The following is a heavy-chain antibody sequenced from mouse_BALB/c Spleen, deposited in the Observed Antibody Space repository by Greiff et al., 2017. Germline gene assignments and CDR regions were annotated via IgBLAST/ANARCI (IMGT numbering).Heavy chain of an antibody. CDR3: ARVGEAMDY. J-gene: IGHJ4*01. Sequence: QVQLQQSGAELVRPGTSVKVSCKASGYAFTNYLIEWVKQRPGQGLEWIGVINPGSGGTNYNEKFKGKATLTADKSSSTAYMQLSSLTSDDSAVYFCARVGEAMDYWGQGTSVTVSS. CDR2: INPGSGGT. V-gene: IGHV1-54*01. D-gene: IGHD4-1*01. CDR1: GYAFTNYL.